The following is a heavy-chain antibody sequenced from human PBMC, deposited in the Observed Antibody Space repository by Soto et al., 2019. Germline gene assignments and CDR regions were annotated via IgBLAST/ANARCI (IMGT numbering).Heavy chain of an antibody. CDR3: AKEGNMVVVPAAWHYYYYMDV. D-gene: IGHD2-2*01. CDR2: ISGSGGST. J-gene: IGHJ6*03. V-gene: IGHV3-23*01. Sequence: GGSLRLSCAASGFTFSSYAMSWVRQAPGKGLEWVSAISGSGGSTYYADSVKGRFTISRDNSKNTLYLQMNSLRAEDTAVYYCAKEGNMVVVPAAWHYYYYMDVWGKGTTVTVSS. CDR1: GFTFSSYA.